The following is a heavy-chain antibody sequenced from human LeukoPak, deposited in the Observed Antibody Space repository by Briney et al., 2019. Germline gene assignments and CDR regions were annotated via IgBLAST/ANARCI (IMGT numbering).Heavy chain of an antibody. V-gene: IGHV4-30-4*01. CDR2: IYYSGST. CDR1: GGSISSGDYY. Sequence: SQTPSLTCTVSGGSISSGDYYWSWIRRPPGKGLEWIGYIYYSGSTYYNPSLKSRVTISVDTSKNQFSLKLSSVTAADTAVYYCARALRYCSGGSCYWLHPWAQGTLVTVPT. J-gene: IGHJ5*02. CDR3: ARALRYCSGGSCYWLHP. D-gene: IGHD2-15*01.